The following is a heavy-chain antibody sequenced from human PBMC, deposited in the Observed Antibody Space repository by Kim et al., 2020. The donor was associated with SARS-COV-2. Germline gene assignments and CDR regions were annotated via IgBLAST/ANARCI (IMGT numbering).Heavy chain of an antibody. J-gene: IGHJ5*01. V-gene: IGHV4-30-2*01. Sequence: SETLSLTCAVSGGSISSGGYSWSWIRQPPGKGLEWIGYIYHSGSTYYNPSLKSRVTISLYRSQNQFSLYLSSVTAADTSVSSSSLCPSWSGVGWF. CDR3: SLCPSWSGVGWF. CDR1: GGSISSGGYS. CDR2: IYHSGST. D-gene: IGHD6-13*01.